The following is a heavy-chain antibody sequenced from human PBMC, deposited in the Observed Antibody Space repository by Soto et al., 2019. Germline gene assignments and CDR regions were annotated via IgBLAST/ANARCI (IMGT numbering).Heavy chain of an antibody. Sequence: SVKVSCKASGFTFSSSAVQWVRQARGQRLEWIGWIVVGSGSTDYAQKFKERVTITRDMSTSTAYMELSRLRSDDTAVYYCARGGGSSGSDFDYWGQGTLVTVSS. V-gene: IGHV1-58*01. CDR3: ARGGGSSGSDFDY. CDR2: IVVGSGST. D-gene: IGHD6-19*01. CDR1: GFTFSSSA. J-gene: IGHJ4*02.